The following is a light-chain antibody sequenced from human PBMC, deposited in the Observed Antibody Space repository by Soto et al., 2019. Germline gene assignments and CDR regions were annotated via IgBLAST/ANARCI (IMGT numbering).Light chain of an antibody. CDR3: VSYTSSTTYV. CDR1: SSDVCGSNF. Sequence: QSALTPPAFVSDSPGQSITISCTGTSSDVCGSNFVAWYQLHPDKPPKLIIYDVANRPSGVSNRFSGSMSGSTASLIISRLQTEDEADYYCVSYTSSTTYVFGTGTKVTVL. J-gene: IGLJ1*01. V-gene: IGLV2-14*03. CDR2: DVA.